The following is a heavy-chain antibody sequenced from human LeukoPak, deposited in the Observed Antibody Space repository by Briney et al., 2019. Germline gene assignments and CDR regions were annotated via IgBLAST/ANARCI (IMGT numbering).Heavy chain of an antibody. V-gene: IGHV3-23*01. CDR2: ITGSGGTT. Sequence: PGGSLRLSCAASGFTFGSYSMNWVRQAPGKGLEWVSTITGSGGTTYYADSVKGRFTISRDKSKNTLYLQMNSLRVEDTAVYYCAKGRGYCSGGSCYSGFDYWGQGTLVTVSS. J-gene: IGHJ4*02. D-gene: IGHD2-15*01. CDR1: GFTFGSYS. CDR3: AKGRGYCSGGSCYSGFDY.